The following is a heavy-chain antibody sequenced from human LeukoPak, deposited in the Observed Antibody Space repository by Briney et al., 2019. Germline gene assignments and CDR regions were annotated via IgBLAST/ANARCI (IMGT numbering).Heavy chain of an antibody. CDR3: AKSHQPTDY. CDR1: GFTFSSYG. D-gene: IGHD2-2*01. CDR2: IYSGGDT. V-gene: IGHV3-NL1*01. Sequence: GGSLRLSCAASGFTFSSYGMHWVRQAPGKGLEWVSVIYSGGDTYYADSVKGRFTISRDNPKNTLYLQMNSLRAEDTAVYYCAKSHQPTDYWGQGTLVTVSS. J-gene: IGHJ4*02.